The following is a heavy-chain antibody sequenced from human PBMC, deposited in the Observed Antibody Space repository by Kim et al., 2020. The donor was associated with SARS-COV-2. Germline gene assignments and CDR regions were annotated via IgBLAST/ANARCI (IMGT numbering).Heavy chain of an antibody. CDR2: INPSGGST. CDR3: ATATYKGVVAATGSFDY. Sequence: ASVKVSCKASGYTFTSYYMHWVRQAPGQGLEWMGIINPSGGSTSYAQKFQGRVTMTRDTSTSTVYMELSSLRSEDTAVYYCATATYKGVVAATGSFDYWGQGTLVTVSS. D-gene: IGHD2-15*01. V-gene: IGHV1-46*01. J-gene: IGHJ4*02. CDR1: GYTFTSYY.